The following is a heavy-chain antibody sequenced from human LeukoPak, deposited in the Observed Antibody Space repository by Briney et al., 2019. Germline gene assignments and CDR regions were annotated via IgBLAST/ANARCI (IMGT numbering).Heavy chain of an antibody. CDR2: IYYSGST. D-gene: IGHD2-15*01. J-gene: IGHJ1*01. V-gene: IGHV4-59*12. CDR1: GGSISSYY. Sequence: PSETLSLTCTVSGGSISSYYWSWIRQPPGKGLEWVGNIYYSGSTNYNPSLKSRVTISVDTSKNQFSLKLSSVTAADTAVYYCARELGYCSGGSCYDPGEYFQHWGQGTLVTVSS. CDR3: ARELGYCSGGSCYDPGEYFQH.